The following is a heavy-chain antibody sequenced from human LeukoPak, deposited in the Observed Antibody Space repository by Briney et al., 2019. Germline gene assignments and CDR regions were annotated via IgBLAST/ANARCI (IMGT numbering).Heavy chain of an antibody. CDR3: AKDYSNYGGYYYMDV. J-gene: IGHJ6*03. CDR1: GFTFSSYA. Sequence: GGSLRLSCAASGFTFSSYAMSWVRQAPGKGLEWVSAISGSGGSTYYADSVKGRFTISRDNSKNTLYLQMNSLRAEDTAVYYCAKDYSNYGGYYYMDVWGKGTTVTVSS. V-gene: IGHV3-23*01. D-gene: IGHD4-11*01. CDR2: ISGSGGST.